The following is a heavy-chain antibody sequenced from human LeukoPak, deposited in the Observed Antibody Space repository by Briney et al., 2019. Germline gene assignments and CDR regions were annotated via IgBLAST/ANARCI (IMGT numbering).Heavy chain of an antibody. V-gene: IGHV3-23*01. Sequence: GGSLRLSCGASGFTSSNYAMSWVRQAPGKGLEWVSAFGGSDGTTYYADSVKGRFTISRDSSRNTLYLQMNSLRADETAVYYCASRYSSIWYLDSWGQGTLVTVSS. CDR2: FGGSDGTT. CDR3: ASRYSSIWYLDS. D-gene: IGHD6-13*01. CDR1: GFTSSNYA. J-gene: IGHJ4*02.